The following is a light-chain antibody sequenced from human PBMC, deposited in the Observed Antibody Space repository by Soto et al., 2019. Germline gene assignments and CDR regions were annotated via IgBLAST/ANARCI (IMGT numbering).Light chain of an antibody. CDR2: DDH. V-gene: IGLV1-51*01. CDR3: GTWDSSLSAYV. CDR1: SSNVGSYY. Sequence: QAVVTQPPSVSAAPGQKVTISCSGSSSNVGSYYVSWYQQLPGTAPKLLIYDDHKRPSGIPERFSGSKSGTSATLGITGLQTGDEADYYCGTWDSSLSAYVFGTGTKLTVL. J-gene: IGLJ1*01.